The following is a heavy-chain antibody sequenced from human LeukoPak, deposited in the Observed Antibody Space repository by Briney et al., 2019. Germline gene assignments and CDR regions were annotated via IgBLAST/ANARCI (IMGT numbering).Heavy chain of an antibody. J-gene: IGHJ3*02. D-gene: IGHD1-26*01. CDR1: GGSISSYY. V-gene: IGHV4-59*08. CDR3: ARGGRGYSKSAFDI. Sequence: PSETLSLTCTVSGGSISSYYWSWIRQPPGKGLEWIGYIYYSGSTNYNPSLKSRVTISVDTSKNQFSLKLSSVTAADTAVYYCARGGRGYSKSAFDIWGQGTMVTVSS. CDR2: IYYSGST.